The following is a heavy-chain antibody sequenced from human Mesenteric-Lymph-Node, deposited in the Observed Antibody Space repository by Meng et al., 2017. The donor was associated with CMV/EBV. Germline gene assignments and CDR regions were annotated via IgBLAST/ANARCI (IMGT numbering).Heavy chain of an antibody. J-gene: IGHJ5*02. CDR2: INPNSGGT. D-gene: IGHD5-24*01. CDR1: GYTFTGYY. V-gene: IGHV1-2*02. CDR3: ARGISLGDPNWFDP. Sequence: ASVKVSCKASGYTFTGYYMHWVRQAPGQGLEWMGWINPNSGGTNYAQKFQGKVTMTRNTSISTAYMELSSLRSEDTAVYYCARGISLGDPNWFDPWGQGTLVTVSS.